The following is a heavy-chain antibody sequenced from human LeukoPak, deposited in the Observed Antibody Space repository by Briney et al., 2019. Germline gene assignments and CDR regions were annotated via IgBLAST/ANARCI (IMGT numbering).Heavy chain of an antibody. Sequence: GGSLRLSCAASGFTFSSYGMSSVRQAPGKGLEWVSGIRGSGGSTYYADSVKGRITISRDNSKNTLYLQMNSLRAEDTAVYYCAKDGDYDILTGYYTPHFDYWGQGTLVTVSS. CDR1: GFTFSSYG. CDR3: AKDGDYDILTGYYTPHFDY. J-gene: IGHJ4*02. V-gene: IGHV3-23*01. D-gene: IGHD3-9*01. CDR2: IRGSGGST.